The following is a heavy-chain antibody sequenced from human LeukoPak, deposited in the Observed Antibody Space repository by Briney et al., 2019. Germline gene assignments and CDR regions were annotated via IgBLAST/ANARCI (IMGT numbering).Heavy chain of an antibody. CDR2: IYPGDSDT. J-gene: IGHJ3*02. V-gene: IGHV5-51*01. D-gene: IGHD4-23*01. CDR3: ARHNPDYGGNSPEAFDI. Sequence: GESLKISCKGSGYSFTSYWIGWVRQMPGKGLEWMGIIYPGDSDTRYSPSFQGQVTISADKSISTAYLQWSSLKASDTAMYHCARHNPDYGGNSPEAFDIWGQGTMVTVSS. CDR1: GYSFTSYW.